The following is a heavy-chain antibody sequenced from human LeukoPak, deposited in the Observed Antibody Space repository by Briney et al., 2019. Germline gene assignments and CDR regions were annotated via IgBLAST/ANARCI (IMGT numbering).Heavy chain of an antibody. Sequence: PGGSLRLSCAASGFTFSSYAMHWVRQAPGKGLEWVAVISYDGSNKYYADSVKGRFTISRDNAKNSLYLQMNGLRAEDTAVYYCARDPTPTGDSSGYYFSYYMDVWGKGTTVMVSS. CDR2: ISYDGSNK. CDR3: ARDPTPTGDSSGYYFSYYMDV. CDR1: GFTFSSYA. D-gene: IGHD3-22*01. V-gene: IGHV3-30*04. J-gene: IGHJ6*03.